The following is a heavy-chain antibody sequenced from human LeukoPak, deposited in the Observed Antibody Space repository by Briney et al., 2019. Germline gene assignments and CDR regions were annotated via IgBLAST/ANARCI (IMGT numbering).Heavy chain of an antibody. D-gene: IGHD2-2*01. J-gene: IGHJ5*02. CDR1: GGSLSRYY. CDR2: RNDSGTP. Sequence: PSETLSLTCALYGGSLSRYYWSWIRQSPGKGLEWLGGRNDSGTPNYKRSPKCRVTISVDRSKNQFSLKLSYVTAADTAVYYCASYQLPQGWFDPWGQGTLVTVSS. V-gene: IGHV4-34*01. CDR3: ASYQLPQGWFDP.